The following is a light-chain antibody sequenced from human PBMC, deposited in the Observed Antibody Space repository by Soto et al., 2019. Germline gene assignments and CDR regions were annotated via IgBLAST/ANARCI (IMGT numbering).Light chain of an antibody. CDR2: DTS. V-gene: IGLV7-46*01. CDR1: TGAVTSGHY. Sequence: QAVVTQAPSLTVSPGGTVTLTCCSSTGAVTSGHYPYWFQQKPGQAPRTLIYDTSNKHSGTPARFSGSLLGGKAALTLSGAQPEDEAEYYCSSYTTSSPLEVFGGGTKLTVL. J-gene: IGLJ3*02. CDR3: SSYTTSSPLEV.